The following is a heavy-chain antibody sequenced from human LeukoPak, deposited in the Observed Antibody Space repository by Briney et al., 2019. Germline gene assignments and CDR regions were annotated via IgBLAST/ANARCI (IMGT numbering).Heavy chain of an antibody. J-gene: IGHJ4*02. CDR2: IYPSGDST. Sequence: GSLRLSCAASGFPFSTYSMTWVRQGPGKGLEWVSSIYPSGDSTFYADSVKGRFTISRDNSKNTLYLQMSSLRTEDTAIYYCAKDVVPDSGWDLDYWGQGTLVAVSS. D-gene: IGHD6-19*01. CDR3: AKDVVPDSGWDLDY. CDR1: GFPFSTYS. V-gene: IGHV3-23*01.